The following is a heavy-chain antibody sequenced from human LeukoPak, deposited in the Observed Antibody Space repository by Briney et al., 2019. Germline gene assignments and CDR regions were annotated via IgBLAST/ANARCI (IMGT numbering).Heavy chain of an antibody. V-gene: IGHV3-23*01. CDR1: GFTFSRYA. D-gene: IGHD3-10*01. Sequence: GGSLRLSCAASGFTFSRYAMTWVRQGPGKGLECVSGISGSGESTYYADSVKGRSTISRDNSKNTLYLQMSSLRVEDTAVYYCAKGYYSGSGKYYFDFWGQGTLVTVSS. J-gene: IGHJ4*02. CDR3: AKGYYSGSGKYYFDF. CDR2: ISGSGEST.